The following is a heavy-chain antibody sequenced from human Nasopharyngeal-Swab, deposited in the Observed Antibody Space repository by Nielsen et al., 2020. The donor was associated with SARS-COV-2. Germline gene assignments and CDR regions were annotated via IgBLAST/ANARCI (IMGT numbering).Heavy chain of an antibody. CDR3: AKSSGGSPRRAFDI. D-gene: IGHD2-15*01. Sequence: GESLKISCAASGFTFSSYGMHWVRQAPGKGLEWVAVISYDGSNKYYADCVKGRFTISRDNSKNTLYLQMNSLRAEDTAVYYCAKSSGGSPRRAFDIWGQGTMVTVSS. CDR1: GFTFSSYG. V-gene: IGHV3-30*18. CDR2: ISYDGSNK. J-gene: IGHJ3*02.